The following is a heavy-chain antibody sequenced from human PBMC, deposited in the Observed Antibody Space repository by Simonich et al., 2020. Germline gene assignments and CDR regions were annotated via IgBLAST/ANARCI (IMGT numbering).Heavy chain of an antibody. CDR2: IDPGDPDT. CDR3: ARQLNDFDI. CDR1: GSSFNSYW. J-gene: IGHJ3*02. D-gene: IGHD1-1*01. Sequence: EVQLVQSGAEVKKPGEYLKISCKGSGSSFNSYWIGWVRQMPGKGLKRMGIIDPGDPDTRYSPSFQGQVTISADKSISTAYLQCSSLKASDTAMYYCARQLNDFDIWGQGTMVTVSS. V-gene: IGHV5-51*01.